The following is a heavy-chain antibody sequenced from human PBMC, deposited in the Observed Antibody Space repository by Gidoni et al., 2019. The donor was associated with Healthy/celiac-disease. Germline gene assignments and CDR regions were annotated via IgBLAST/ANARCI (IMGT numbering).Heavy chain of an antibody. J-gene: IGHJ3*02. CDR2: TYYRSKWYN. Sequence: QVQLQQSGPGLVKPSQTLSLTCAISGASVSSTRSAWNWIRQSPSRGLEGLGRTYYRSKWYNDYAVSVKSRITINPDTSKNQFSLQLNSVTPEDTAVYYCGRVQLGRIAVAAFQGAFDIWGQGTMVTVSS. V-gene: IGHV6-1*01. CDR1: GASVSSTRSA. D-gene: IGHD6-19*01. CDR3: GRVQLGRIAVAAFQGAFDI.